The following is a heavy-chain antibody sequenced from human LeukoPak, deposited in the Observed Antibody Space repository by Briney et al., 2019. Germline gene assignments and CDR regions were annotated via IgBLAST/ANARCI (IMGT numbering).Heavy chain of an antibody. V-gene: IGHV1-8*01. CDR1: GYTFTSYD. J-gene: IGHJ4*02. CDR3: ARGRYCSGGSCYSFGY. CDR2: MNPNSGNT. D-gene: IGHD2-15*01. Sequence: ASVKVSCKASGYTFTSYDINWVRQATGQGLEWMGWMNPNSGNTGYAQKFQGRVTMTRNTSISTAYMELSSLRSEDTAVYYCARGRYCSGGSCYSFGYWGPGTLVTVSS.